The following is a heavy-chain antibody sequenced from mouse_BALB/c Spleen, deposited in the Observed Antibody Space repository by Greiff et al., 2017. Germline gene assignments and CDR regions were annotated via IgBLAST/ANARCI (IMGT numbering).Heavy chain of an antibody. CDR2: ISSGSSTI. Sequence: EVKLVESGGGLVQPGGSRKLSCAASGFTFSSFGMHWVRQAPEKGLEWVAYISSGSSTIYYADTVKGRFTISRDNPKNTLFLQMTSLRSEDTAMYYCARGAGGNYRFDYWGQGTTLTVSS. J-gene: IGHJ2*01. CDR3: ARGAGGNYRFDY. CDR1: GFTFSSFG. V-gene: IGHV5-17*02. D-gene: IGHD2-1*01.